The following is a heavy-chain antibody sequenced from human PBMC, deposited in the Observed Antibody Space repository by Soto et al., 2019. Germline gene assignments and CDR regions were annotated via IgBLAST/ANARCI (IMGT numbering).Heavy chain of an antibody. D-gene: IGHD3-10*01. CDR1: GFTFSSYA. J-gene: IGHJ3*02. CDR3: ARDREVIGNDAFDI. Sequence: HPGGSLRLSCAASGFTFSSYAMHWVRQAPGKGLEWVAVISYDGSNKYYADSVKGRFTISRDNSKNTLYLQMNSLRAEDTAVYYCARDREVIGNDAFDIWGQGTMVTVSS. CDR2: ISYDGSNK. V-gene: IGHV3-30-3*01.